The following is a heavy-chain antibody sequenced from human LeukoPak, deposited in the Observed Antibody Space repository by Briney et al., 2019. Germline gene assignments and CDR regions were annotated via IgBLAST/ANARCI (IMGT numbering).Heavy chain of an antibody. CDR1: GGSISSSSYY. CDR2: IYYSGST. CDR3: AGQYDGSGTLPFDY. V-gene: IGHV4-39*01. J-gene: IGHJ4*02. D-gene: IGHD3-10*01. Sequence: SETLSLTCTVSGGSISSSSYYWGWIRQPPGKGREWIGSIYYSGSTYYNPSLKSRVTISVDTSKNQFSLKLSAVTAADTAVYYWAGQYDGSGTLPFDYWGQGTLVTVSS.